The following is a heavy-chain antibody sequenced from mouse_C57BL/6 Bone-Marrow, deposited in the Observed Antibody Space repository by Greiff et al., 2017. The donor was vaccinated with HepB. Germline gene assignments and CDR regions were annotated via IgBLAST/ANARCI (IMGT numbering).Heavy chain of an antibody. Sequence: QVQLQQPGAELVMPGASVKLSCKASGYTFTSYWMHWVKQRPGQGLEWIGEIDPSDSYTNYNQKFKGKSTLTVDKSSSTAYMQLSSLTSEDSAVYHCARNGSSYFDYWGQGTTLTVSS. CDR2: IDPSDSYT. CDR1: GYTFTSYW. D-gene: IGHD1-1*01. J-gene: IGHJ2*01. V-gene: IGHV1-69*01. CDR3: ARNGSSYFDY.